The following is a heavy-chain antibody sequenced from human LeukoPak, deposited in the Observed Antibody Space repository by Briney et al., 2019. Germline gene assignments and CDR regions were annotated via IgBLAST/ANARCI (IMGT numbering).Heavy chain of an antibody. CDR3: LKGGSVGADH. D-gene: IGHD1-26*01. CDR2: ISSNGAGT. J-gene: IGHJ4*02. V-gene: IGHV3-64D*09. CDR1: GFSFSGNA. Sequence: GGSLRLSCSASGFSFSGNAMHWVRQAPGKGLEYVSAISSNGAGTYYVDSVKGRFTISRDNSKNTLYLQMSSLRLEDTALYYCLKGGSVGADHWGQGTLVTVSS.